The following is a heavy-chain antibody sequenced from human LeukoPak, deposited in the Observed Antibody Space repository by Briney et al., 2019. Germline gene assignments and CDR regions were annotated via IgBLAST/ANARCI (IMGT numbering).Heavy chain of an antibody. V-gene: IGHV7-4-1*02. D-gene: IGHD4-17*01. Sequence: ASVNVSCKASGYTFTSYAMNWVRQAPGQGLEWMGWINTNTGNPTYAQGFTGRFVFSLDTSVSTAYLQISSLKAEDTAVYYCARDIGGDYGDYEYFQHWGQGTLVTVSS. CDR1: GYTFTSYA. CDR3: ARDIGGDYGDYEYFQH. CDR2: INTNTGNP. J-gene: IGHJ1*01.